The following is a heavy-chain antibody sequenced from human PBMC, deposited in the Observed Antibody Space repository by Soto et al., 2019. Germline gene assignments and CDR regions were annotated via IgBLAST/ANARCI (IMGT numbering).Heavy chain of an antibody. D-gene: IGHD1-1*01. V-gene: IGHV4-59*01. CDR1: GGSISSYY. CDR3: ARDRYGPSDY. CDR2: IYYSGST. J-gene: IGHJ4*02. Sequence: LSLTFTVSGGSISSYYWSWIRQPPGKGLEWIGYIYYSGSTNYNPSLKSRVTISVDTSKNQFSLKLSSVTAADTAVYYCARDRYGPSDYWGQGTLVTVSS.